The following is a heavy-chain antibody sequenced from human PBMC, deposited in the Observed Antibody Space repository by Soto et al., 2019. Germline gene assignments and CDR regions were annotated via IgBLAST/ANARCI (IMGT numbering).Heavy chain of an antibody. CDR3: ARDRSVTPKPPASYYFDY. D-gene: IGHD4-17*01. J-gene: IGHJ4*02. CDR1: GGTFSSYT. V-gene: IGHV1-69*08. CDR2: IIPILGIA. Sequence: QVQLVQSGAEVKKPGSSVKVSCKASGGTFSSYTISWVRQAPGQGLEWMGRIIPILGIANYAQKFQGRVTINADTSTSTAYMELSSRRSEDTVVYYCARDRSVTPKPPASYYFDYWGQGTLVTVSS.